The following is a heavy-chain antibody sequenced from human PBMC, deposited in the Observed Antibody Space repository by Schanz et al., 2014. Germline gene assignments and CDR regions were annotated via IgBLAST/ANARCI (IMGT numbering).Heavy chain of an antibody. D-gene: IGHD3-10*01. CDR1: GFTFSSYD. Sequence: QVQLVESGGGVVQPGRSLRLSCVASGFTFSSYDVFWVRQAPGKGLEWVAILWHDGSKKYYADSVKGRFTVSRDSAKNSLYLQMNSLRPEDTALYYCAKGSRSGSKVMDVWGKGTTVTVSS. CDR3: AKGSRSGSKVMDV. J-gene: IGHJ6*03. V-gene: IGHV3-33*03. CDR2: LWHDGSKK.